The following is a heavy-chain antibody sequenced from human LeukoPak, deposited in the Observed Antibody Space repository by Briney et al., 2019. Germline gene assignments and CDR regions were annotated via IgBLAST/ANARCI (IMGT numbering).Heavy chain of an antibody. V-gene: IGHV4-39*01. D-gene: IGHD3-10*01. Sequence: TTSETLSLTCTVSGGSISSSSYYWGWIRQPPGKGLEWIGSIYYSGSTYYNPSLKSRVTISVDTSKNQFSLKLSSVTAADTAVYYCASRSITMVRGGFDPWGQGTLVTVSS. CDR1: GGSISSSSYY. J-gene: IGHJ5*02. CDR3: ASRSITMVRGGFDP. CDR2: IYYSGST.